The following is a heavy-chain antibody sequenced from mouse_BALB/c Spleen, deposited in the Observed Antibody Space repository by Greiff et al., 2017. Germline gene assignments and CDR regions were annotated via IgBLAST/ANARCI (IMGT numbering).Heavy chain of an antibody. J-gene: IGHJ4*01. Sequence: QVQLQQPGAELVKPGASVKLSCKASGYTFTSYYMYWVKQRPGQGLEWIGGINPSNGGTNFNEKFKSKATLTVDKSSSTAYMQLSSLTSEDSAVYYCTKIYYGNYEGGYAMDYWGQGTSVTVSS. CDR3: TKIYYGNYEGGYAMDY. CDR2: INPSNGGT. CDR1: GYTFTSYY. V-gene: IGHV1S81*02. D-gene: IGHD2-1*01.